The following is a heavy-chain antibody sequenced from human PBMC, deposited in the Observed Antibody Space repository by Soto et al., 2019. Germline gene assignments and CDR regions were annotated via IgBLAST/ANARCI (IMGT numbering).Heavy chain of an antibody. CDR3: ARAGKAAKYYYSMGV. D-gene: IGHD2-15*01. V-gene: IGHV4-34*01. J-gene: IGHJ6*03. CDR2: INHSGST. Sequence: SETLSLTCAVYGGSFSGYYWSWIRQPPGKGLEWIGEINHSGSTNYNPSLKSRVTISVDTSKNQFSLKLSSVTAADTAVYYCARAGKAAKYYYSMGVWGKGPTVTVSS. CDR1: GGSFSGYY.